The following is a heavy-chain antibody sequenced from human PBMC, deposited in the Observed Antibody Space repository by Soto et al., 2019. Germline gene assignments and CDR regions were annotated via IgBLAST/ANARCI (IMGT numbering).Heavy chain of an antibody. CDR1: GFTFSAYG. V-gene: IGHV3-33*01. D-gene: IGHD6-13*01. CDR3: ARVVGCSSCSYYDYYYGMDV. CDR2: IWYDGSNK. Sequence: GGSLRLSCAASGFTFSAYGMHWVRQAPGKGLEWVAVIWYDGSNKYYADSVKGRFTISRDNSKNTLYLQMNSLRAEDTAVYDCARVVGCSSCSYYDYYYGMDVWGQGTTVTVSS. J-gene: IGHJ6*02.